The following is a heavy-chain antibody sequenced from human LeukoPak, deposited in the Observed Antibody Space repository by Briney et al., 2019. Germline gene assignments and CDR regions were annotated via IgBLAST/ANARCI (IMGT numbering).Heavy chain of an antibody. CDR3: ARYSSSWRGNWIDP. D-gene: IGHD6-13*01. CDR2: INPNSGGT. Sequence: ASMKVSCKASGYTFTGYYIHWVRQAPGQGLEWMGWINPNSGGTNYAQKFQGRVTMTRDTSISTTYVELNRLSSDDTAVYYCARYSSSWRGNWIDPWGQGTLVTVSS. CDR1: GYTFTGYY. J-gene: IGHJ5*02. V-gene: IGHV1-2*02.